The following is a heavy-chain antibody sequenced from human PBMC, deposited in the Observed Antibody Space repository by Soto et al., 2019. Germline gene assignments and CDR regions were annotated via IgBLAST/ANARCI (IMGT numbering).Heavy chain of an antibody. CDR1: GFTFRNYA. J-gene: IGHJ4*02. V-gene: IGHV3-23*01. CDR2: ISGDGGTT. CDR3: AKDQYGSSSWPLDFDF. Sequence: EVQLLESGGGLVQPGGSLRLSCAASGFTFRNYAMSWVRQAPGKGLEWVSAISGDGGTTYYTDSVKGRFTISRDNSKNTLYLQLNSLRAEDTASYYCAKDQYGSSSWPLDFDFWGQGTLVTVSP. D-gene: IGHD6-13*01.